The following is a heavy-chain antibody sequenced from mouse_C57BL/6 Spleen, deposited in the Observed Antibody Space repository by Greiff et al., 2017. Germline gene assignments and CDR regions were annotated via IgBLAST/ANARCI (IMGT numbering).Heavy chain of an antibody. Sequence: VQLQESEGGLVQPGSSMKLSCTASGFTFSDYYMAWVRQVPEKGLEWVANINYDGSSTYYLDSLKSRFIISRDNAKNILYLQMSSLKSEDTATYYCARWGTVVAPGAMDYWGQGTSVTVSS. J-gene: IGHJ4*01. CDR1: GFTFSDYY. CDR3: ARWGTVVAPGAMDY. CDR2: INYDGSST. V-gene: IGHV5-16*01. D-gene: IGHD1-1*01.